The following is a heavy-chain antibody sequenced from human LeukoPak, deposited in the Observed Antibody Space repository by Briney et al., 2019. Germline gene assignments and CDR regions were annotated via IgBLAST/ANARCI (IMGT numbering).Heavy chain of an antibody. CDR3: AKYLPGQSYSGMDV. CDR2: ISGSGSNT. Sequence: TGGSLRLSCAASGFTFSSYAMSWVRQAPGKGLEWVSAISGSGSNTFYADSVKGRFTISRDNSKNTLYLQINSPRVEDTAVYYCAKYLPGQSYSGMDVWGQGTTVTVSS. CDR1: GFTFSSYA. V-gene: IGHV3-23*01. D-gene: IGHD6-19*01. J-gene: IGHJ6*02.